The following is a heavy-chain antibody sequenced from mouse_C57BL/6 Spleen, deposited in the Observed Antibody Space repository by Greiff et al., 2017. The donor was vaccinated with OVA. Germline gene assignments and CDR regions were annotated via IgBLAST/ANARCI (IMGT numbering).Heavy chain of an antibody. CDR2: IDPENGDT. CDR1: GFNIKDDY. J-gene: IGHJ2*01. D-gene: IGHD1-1*01. V-gene: IGHV14-4*01. CDR3: TGRNYYGSSFYYFDY. Sequence: EVQLQQSGAELVRPGASVKLSCTASGFNIKDDYMHWVKQRPEQGLEWIGWIDPENGDTEYASKFQGKATITADTSSNTAYLQLSSLTSEDTAVYYCTGRNYYGSSFYYFDYWGQGTTRTVSS.